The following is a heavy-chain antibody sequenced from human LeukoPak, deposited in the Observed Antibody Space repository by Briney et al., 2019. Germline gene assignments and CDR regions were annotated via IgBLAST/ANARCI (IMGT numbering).Heavy chain of an antibody. J-gene: IGHJ6*02. V-gene: IGHV3-30*18. Sequence: GRSLRLSCAASGFTFSSYGMHWVRQAPGKGLEWVAVISYDGSNKYYADSVKGRFTISRDNSKNTLYLQMNSLRAEDTAAYYCAKVGHMIVAPNRPYYYYGMDVWGQGTTVTVSS. CDR3: AKVGHMIVAPNRPYYYYGMDV. CDR2: ISYDGSNK. CDR1: GFTFSSYG. D-gene: IGHD3-22*01.